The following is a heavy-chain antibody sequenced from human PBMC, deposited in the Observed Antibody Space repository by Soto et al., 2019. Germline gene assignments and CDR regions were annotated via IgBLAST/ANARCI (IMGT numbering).Heavy chain of an antibody. CDR1: GFTSSSYW. D-gene: IGHD5-18*01. Sequence: EVQLVESGGGLVQPGGSLRLSCAAFGFTSSSYWMTWVRQAPGKGLEWVANIKQDGSEKYYVDSVKGRFTISRDNAKNSLYLQMNSLRAEDTAVYYCARAVSPILHHTALHYWGQGTLVTVSS. J-gene: IGHJ4*02. CDR2: IKQDGSEK. CDR3: ARAVSPILHHTALHY. V-gene: IGHV3-7*03.